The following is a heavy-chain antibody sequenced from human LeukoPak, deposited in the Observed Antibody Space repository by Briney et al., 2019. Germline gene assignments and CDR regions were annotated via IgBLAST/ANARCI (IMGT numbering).Heavy chain of an antibody. CDR1: GFTFSSYG. CDR2: ISYDGSNK. Sequence: GGSLRLSCAASGFTFSSYGMHWVHQAPGKGLEWVAVISYDGSNKYYADSVKGRFTISRDNSKNTLYLQMNSQRAEDTAVYYCAKDLGVATIGVPVTWGQGTLVTVSS. D-gene: IGHD5-12*01. V-gene: IGHV3-30*18. CDR3: AKDLGVATIGVPVT. J-gene: IGHJ4*02.